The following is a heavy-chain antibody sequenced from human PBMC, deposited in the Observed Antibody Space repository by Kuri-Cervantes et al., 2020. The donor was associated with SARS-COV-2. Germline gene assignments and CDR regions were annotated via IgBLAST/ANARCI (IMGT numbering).Heavy chain of an antibody. CDR1: GGNFNNYA. CDR2: IMPAFDTT. V-gene: IGHV1-69*06. CDR3: GRGGASLDWLAYGMDV. Sequence: SVKVSCKTSGGNFNNYAISWVRQAPGQGLEWIGGIMPAFDTTNYSPRSQGRVTVTADKSTTTAYMELSKLKSEDTAIYYCGRGGASLDWLAYGMDVWGQGTTVTVSS. D-gene: IGHD3/OR15-3a*01. J-gene: IGHJ6*02.